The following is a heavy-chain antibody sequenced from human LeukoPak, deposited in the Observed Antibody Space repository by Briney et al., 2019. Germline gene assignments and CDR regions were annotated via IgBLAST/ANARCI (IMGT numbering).Heavy chain of an antibody. CDR1: GYTFINYG. V-gene: IGHV1-18*01. Sequence: GASVKVSCKASGYTFINYGINWVRQAPGQRLELMGWISAYNGNTNYAQSLQGRVTMTTDTSTSTVYMEMRSLTSDDTAVYYCARDLDQYNGRFGGFGHDFWGQGTLVTVSS. D-gene: IGHD3-10*01. CDR3: ARDLDQYNGRFGGFGHDF. J-gene: IGHJ4*02. CDR2: ISAYNGNT.